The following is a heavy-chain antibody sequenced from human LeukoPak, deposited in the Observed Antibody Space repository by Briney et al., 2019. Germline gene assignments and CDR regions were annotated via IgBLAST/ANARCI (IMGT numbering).Heavy chain of an antibody. CDR2: IYYSGWT. Sequence: SETLSLTCTVSGGSISSYYWSWLRQPPGKGLEWIGYIYYSGWTDYNPSLKSRVTISVDTSKNQFSLKLTSVTAADTAVYYCARHGLAYYDSSGTRGYFDLWGRGTLVTVSS. J-gene: IGHJ2*01. D-gene: IGHD3-22*01. CDR3: ARHGLAYYDSSGTRGYFDL. CDR1: GGSISSYY. V-gene: IGHV4-59*08.